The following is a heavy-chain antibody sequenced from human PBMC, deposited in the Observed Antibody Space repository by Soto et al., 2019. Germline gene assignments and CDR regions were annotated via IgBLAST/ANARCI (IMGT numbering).Heavy chain of an antibody. CDR1: GFTFSSYA. D-gene: IGHD3-3*01. CDR2: ISGSGGST. CDR3: AKSPLDFWSGYPPFDY. Sequence: QTGGSLRLSCAASGFTFSSYAMSWVRQAPGKGLEWVSAISGSGGSTYYADSVKGRFTISRDNSKNTLYLQMNSLRAEDTAVYYCAKSPLDFWSGYPPFDYWGQGTLVTVSS. J-gene: IGHJ4*02. V-gene: IGHV3-23*01.